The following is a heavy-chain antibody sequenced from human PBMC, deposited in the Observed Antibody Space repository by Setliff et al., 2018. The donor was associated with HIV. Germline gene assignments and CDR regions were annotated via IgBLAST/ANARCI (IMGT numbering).Heavy chain of an antibody. Sequence: GASVKVSCKTSGYTFSSHAISWVRQAPGQGLEWMGGTIPFFGTANYAQKFQGRITITADESRSTSYMELSSLSSEDTAVYYCARVGDTGSWYGGNYYYCMDVWGKGTTVTVSS. D-gene: IGHD6-13*01. V-gene: IGHV1-69*13. CDR1: GYTFSSHA. CDR2: TIPFFGTA. CDR3: ARVGDTGSWYGGNYYYCMDV. J-gene: IGHJ6*03.